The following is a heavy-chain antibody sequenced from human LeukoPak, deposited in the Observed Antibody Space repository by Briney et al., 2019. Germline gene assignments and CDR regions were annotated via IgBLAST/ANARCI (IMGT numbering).Heavy chain of an antibody. J-gene: IGHJ4*02. D-gene: IGHD6-6*01. Sequence: ASVKVSCKASGCTFTSYYMHWVRQAPGQGLEWMGIINPSGGSTSYAQKFQGRATMTRDMSTSTVYMELSSLRSEDTAVYYCAREGHSSSWGPFDYWGQGTLVTVSS. CDR1: GCTFTSYY. V-gene: IGHV1-46*01. CDR2: INPSGGST. CDR3: AREGHSSSWGPFDY.